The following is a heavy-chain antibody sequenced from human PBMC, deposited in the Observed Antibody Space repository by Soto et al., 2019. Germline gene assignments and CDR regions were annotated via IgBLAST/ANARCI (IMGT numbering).Heavy chain of an antibody. J-gene: IGHJ4*02. V-gene: IGHV1-3*01. CDR3: ERAGPPIDY. CDR1: GYTVTSYA. Sequence: ASVKVSCKASGYTVTSYAMHLVRQAPVQILELIVWINAGNFNIKYSQKFQGRFTITMYTSAITSYMELSSLRSEDTAVYYFERAGPPIDYWGQGTLVTVSS. CDR2: INAGNFNI.